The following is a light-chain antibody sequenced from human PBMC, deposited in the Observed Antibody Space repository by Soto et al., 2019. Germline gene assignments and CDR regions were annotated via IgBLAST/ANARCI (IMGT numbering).Light chain of an antibody. CDR3: SSYAGSNNPYV. J-gene: IGLJ1*01. Sequence: QSVLTQPPSASGSPGLSVTISCTGTSSDVGGYNYVSWYQQHPGSAPKLIIYEVTKRPSGVPDRFSGSKSGNTASLTVSGLQAADEADYYCSSYAGSNNPYVFGTGTKLTVL. CDR2: EVT. CDR1: SSDVGGYNY. V-gene: IGLV2-8*01.